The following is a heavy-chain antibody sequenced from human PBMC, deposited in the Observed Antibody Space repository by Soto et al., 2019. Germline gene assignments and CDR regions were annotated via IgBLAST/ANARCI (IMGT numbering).Heavy chain of an antibody. CDR1: GASITTYY. Sequence: SETLSLTCDVSGASITTYYWSWIRQAPGKGLEWIGNVYHTGSTDYNSSLKSRVTISVDTSKNQFSLNMNSVTAADTAVYYCARRLFGSGWTLDSWGQGALVTVSS. CDR3: ARRLFGSGWTLDS. V-gene: IGHV4-59*01. J-gene: IGHJ4*02. CDR2: VYHTGST. D-gene: IGHD6-19*01.